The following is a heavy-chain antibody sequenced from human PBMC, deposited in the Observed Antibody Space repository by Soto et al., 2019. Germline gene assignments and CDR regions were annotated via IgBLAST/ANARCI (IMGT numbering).Heavy chain of an antibody. CDR2: IHSSGST. V-gene: IGHV4-4*07. J-gene: IGHJ5*02. D-gene: IGHD6-13*01. CDR3: ARDQGVAAAGITWFDP. CDR1: GASMNSYH. Sequence: SETLSLTCTVSGASMNSYHWSWIRQPAGKGLEWIGHIHSSGSTNYNPSLKSRVTMSVDTSKNQFSLRLMSLTAADTAVYYCARDQGVAAAGITWFDPWGQGTLVTVSS.